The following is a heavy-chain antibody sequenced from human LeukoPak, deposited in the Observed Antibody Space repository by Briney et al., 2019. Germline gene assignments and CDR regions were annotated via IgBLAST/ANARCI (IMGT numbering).Heavy chain of an antibody. CDR1: GLTFSSYA. D-gene: IGHD4-17*01. J-gene: IGHJ2*01. CDR2: ISGSGGST. Sequence: GGSLRLSCAASGLTFSSYAMSWVRQAPGKGLGWVSAISGSGGSTYYADSVKGRFTISRDNSKNTLYLQMNSLRAEDTAVYYCAKSWVTTSVWYFDLWGRGTLVTVSS. CDR3: AKSWVTTSVWYFDL. V-gene: IGHV3-23*01.